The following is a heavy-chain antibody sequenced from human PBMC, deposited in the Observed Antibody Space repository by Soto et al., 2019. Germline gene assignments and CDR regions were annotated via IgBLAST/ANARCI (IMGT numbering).Heavy chain of an antibody. CDR3: ARVGSYYDILTGYLHYYYMDV. Sequence: SETLSPTCTVSGGSISSYYWRWIRQPPGKGLEWIGYIYYSGSTNYNPSLKSRVTISVDTSKNQFSLKLSSVTAADTAVYYCARVGSYYDILTGYLHYYYMDVWGKGTTVTVSS. CDR2: IYYSGST. D-gene: IGHD3-9*01. V-gene: IGHV4-59*01. CDR1: GGSISSYY. J-gene: IGHJ6*03.